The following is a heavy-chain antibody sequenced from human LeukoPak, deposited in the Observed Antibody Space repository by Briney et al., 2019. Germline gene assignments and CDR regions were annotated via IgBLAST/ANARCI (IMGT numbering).Heavy chain of an antibody. J-gene: IGHJ6*02. CDR2: ISSDGTHK. CDR1: GFTFSSYG. V-gene: IGHV3-30*18. Sequence: GGSLRLSCAASGFTFSSYGIHWVRQAPGKGLEWVAVISSDGTHKYYADTVKGRFTISRDNSKNTVYLQMNSLRVEDTALYYCAKDRGPMDVWGQGTTVTVSS. CDR3: AKDRGPMDV.